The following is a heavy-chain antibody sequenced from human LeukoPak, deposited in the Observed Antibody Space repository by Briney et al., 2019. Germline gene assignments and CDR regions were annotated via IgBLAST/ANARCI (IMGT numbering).Heavy chain of an antibody. Sequence: GGSLRLSCAASGFTFRSYAMTWVRQAPGKGLEWVSYISSSSSTIYYADSVKGRFTISRDNAKNSLYLQMNSLRAEDTAVYYCARDEGGGGSSSSEWDYWGQGTLVTVSS. J-gene: IGHJ4*02. V-gene: IGHV3-48*01. D-gene: IGHD6-6*01. CDR2: ISSSSSTI. CDR1: GFTFRSYA. CDR3: ARDEGGGGSSSSEWDY.